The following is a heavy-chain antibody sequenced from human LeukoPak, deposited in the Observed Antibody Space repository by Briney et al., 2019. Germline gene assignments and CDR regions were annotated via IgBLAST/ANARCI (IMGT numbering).Heavy chain of an antibody. CDR3: ARPTYYYDSSGFAA. D-gene: IGHD3-22*01. J-gene: IGHJ4*02. CDR2: IRYDGSNK. CDR1: GFTFSSYS. V-gene: IGHV3-30*02. Sequence: GGSLRLSCAASGFTFSSYSMNWVRQAPGKGLEWVAFIRYDGSNKYYADSVKGRFTISRDNSKNTLYLQMNSLRAEDTAVYYCARPTYYYDSSGFAAWGQGTLVTVSS.